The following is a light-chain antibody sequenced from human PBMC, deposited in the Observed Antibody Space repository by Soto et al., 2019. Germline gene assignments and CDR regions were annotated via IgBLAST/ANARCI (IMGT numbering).Light chain of an antibody. CDR3: RQRSGWPRT. V-gene: IGKV3-11*01. Sequence: IGWTPSPGTLSLSPEDRAPLSCRASQSVSNNYLAWYQQKPGQAPRLLIYGASNRATGIPARFSGSGSGTDFTLTISSLEPEDFALCYCRQRSGWPRTVGQGAKVDTK. CDR1: QSVSNNY. CDR2: GAS. J-gene: IGKJ1*01.